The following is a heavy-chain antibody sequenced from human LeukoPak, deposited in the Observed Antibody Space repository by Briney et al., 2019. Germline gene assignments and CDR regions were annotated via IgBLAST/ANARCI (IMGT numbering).Heavy chain of an antibody. CDR3: SGQNVPTPHDY. Sequence: PSETLSLTCTVAVGSISSGGYYWSWIRQPPGKGLEWIAYISAAGTTFYNPSLKGRVTISLDRSKNQFSLNLTPITAADTGVYYCSGQNVPTPHDYWGQGTQVTVSS. CDR1: VGSISSGGYY. D-gene: IGHD2-2*01. CDR2: ISAAGTT. V-gene: IGHV4-30-2*01. J-gene: IGHJ4*02.